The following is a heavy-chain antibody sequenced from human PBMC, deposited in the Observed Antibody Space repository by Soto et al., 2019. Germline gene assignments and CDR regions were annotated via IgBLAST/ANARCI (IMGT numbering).Heavy chain of an antibody. Sequence: QVQLVQSGAEVKKPGSSVKVSCKASGGIFSTYAISWLRQAPGQGLEWMGGMIPLFGTPNYAQRFQGRVTITADESTCTAYMELSILRSEDTAVYYCARDRDDYGSGNYYNRIDFWGQGTLVTVSS. CDR1: GGIFSTYA. CDR2: MIPLFGTP. D-gene: IGHD3-10*01. CDR3: ARDRDDYGSGNYYNRIDF. V-gene: IGHV1-69*01. J-gene: IGHJ4*02.